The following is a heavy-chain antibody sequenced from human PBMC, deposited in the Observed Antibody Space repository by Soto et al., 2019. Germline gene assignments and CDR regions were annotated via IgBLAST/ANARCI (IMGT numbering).Heavy chain of an antibody. CDR3: ARDHIVYCSGGSCFYV. CDR2: IYYSGST. V-gene: IGHV4-31*03. Sequence: PSETLSLTCTVSGGSISSGGYYWSWIRQHPGKGLEWIGYIYYSGSTYYNPSLKSRVTISVDTSKNQFSLKLSSVTAADTAVYYCARDHIVYCSGGSCFYVWGQGTLVTVYS. D-gene: IGHD2-15*01. J-gene: IGHJ4*02. CDR1: GGSISSGGYY.